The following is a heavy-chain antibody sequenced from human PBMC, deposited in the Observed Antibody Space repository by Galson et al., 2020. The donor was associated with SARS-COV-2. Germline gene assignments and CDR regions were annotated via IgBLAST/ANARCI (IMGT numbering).Heavy chain of an antibody. CDR3: GRPLYTGSGPNAFYF. V-gene: IGHV5-51*01. D-gene: IGHD3-10*01. Sequence: GESLKISCQGSGYSFATYWIGWVRQMPGKGLEWMGVIYPGDSDTKYSPSFEGQVTISADKSISTAYVQWSSLQASDTAIYYCGRPLYTGSGPNAFYFWGKGTMVTVSS. J-gene: IGHJ3*01. CDR2: IYPGDSDT. CDR1: GYSFATYW.